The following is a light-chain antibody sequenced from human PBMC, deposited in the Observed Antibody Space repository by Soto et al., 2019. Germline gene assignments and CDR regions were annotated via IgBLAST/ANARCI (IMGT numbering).Light chain of an antibody. CDR2: TVS. CDR1: QGISSW. J-gene: IGKJ4*01. CDR3: QQAYTFPLA. V-gene: IGKV1-12*01. Sequence: DLQMTQSPSSVSASVGDRVTITCRASQGISSWLAWYQQKPGEAPKLLIYTVSSLQSGVPSRFSATGSGTDFTRTIRSLQPEDFATYYCQQAYTFPLAFGGGTKVEIK.